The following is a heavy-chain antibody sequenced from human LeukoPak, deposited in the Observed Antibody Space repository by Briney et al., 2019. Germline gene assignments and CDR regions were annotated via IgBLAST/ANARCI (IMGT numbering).Heavy chain of an antibody. V-gene: IGHV3-23*01. CDR2: ISGSGGST. D-gene: IGHD3-22*01. J-gene: IGHJ4*02. CDR3: AKDSSPWGYDSSVIDY. Sequence: GGSLRLSCAASGFTFSSYAMSWVRQAPGKGLEWVSAISGSGGSTYYADSVKGRFTISRDNSKNTLYLQMNSLRAEDTAVYYCAKDSSPWGYDSSVIDYWGQGTLVTVSS. CDR1: GFTFSSYA.